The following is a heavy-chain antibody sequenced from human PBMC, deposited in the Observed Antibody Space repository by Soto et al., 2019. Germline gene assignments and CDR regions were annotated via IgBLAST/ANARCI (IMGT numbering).Heavy chain of an antibody. V-gene: IGHV4-31*03. J-gene: IGHJ3*02. Sequence: ASETLSLTCTVSGGSISSGGYYWSWIRQHPGKGLEWIGYIYYSGSTYYNPSLKSRVTISVDTSKNQFSLKLSSVTAADTAVYYCARACLGVLYYYDSSGPGAFDIWGQGTMVTVSS. CDR2: IYYSGST. CDR3: ARACLGVLYYYDSSGPGAFDI. CDR1: GGSISSGGYY. D-gene: IGHD3-22*01.